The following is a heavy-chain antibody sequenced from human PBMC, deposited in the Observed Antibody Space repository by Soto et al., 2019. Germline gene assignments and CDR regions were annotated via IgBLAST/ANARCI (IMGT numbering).Heavy chain of an antibody. V-gene: IGHV1-18*01. CDR3: ARGVGSGTYYNQYNWFDP. J-gene: IGHJ5*02. CDR2: INTYNGNT. CDR1: GYTFTNYG. Sequence: QVQLVQSGAEVKKPGASVKVSCKASGYTFTNYGISWVRQAPGQGLEWMGWINTYNGNTNHAQKLQGRVTMTTDTATSTGYMELRGLRSDDTAVYYCARGVGSGTYYNQYNWFDPWGQGTLVTVSS. D-gene: IGHD3-10*01.